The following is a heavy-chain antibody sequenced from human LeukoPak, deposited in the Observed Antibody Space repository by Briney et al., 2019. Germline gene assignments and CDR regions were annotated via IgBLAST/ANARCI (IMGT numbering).Heavy chain of an antibody. V-gene: IGHV1-46*01. D-gene: IGHD1-14*01. CDR1: VYTFSNYT. CDR2: INPDGGST. Sequence: ASVKVSCKASVYTFSNYTINWVRLAPGQGLEWMGLINPDGGSTAYAHRFQGRVIMTRDTSTSTAYMDLSSLRSEDTAVYHCARAPRNSSTMLDYWGQGTLVTVSS. CDR3: ARAPRNSSTMLDY. J-gene: IGHJ4*02.